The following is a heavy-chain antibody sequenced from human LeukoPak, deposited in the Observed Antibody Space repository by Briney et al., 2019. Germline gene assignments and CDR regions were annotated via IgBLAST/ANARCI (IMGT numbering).Heavy chain of an antibody. Sequence: SETLSLTCTVSGGSISSSSYYWGWIRQPPGKGLEWIGRIYYSGSTYYNPSLKSRVTISVDTSKNQFSLKLSSVTAADTAVYYCARAWRELRSYWYFDLWGRGTLVTVSS. CDR2: IYYSGST. CDR3: ARAWRELRSYWYFDL. V-gene: IGHV4-39*07. D-gene: IGHD1-26*01. CDR1: GGSISSSSYY. J-gene: IGHJ2*01.